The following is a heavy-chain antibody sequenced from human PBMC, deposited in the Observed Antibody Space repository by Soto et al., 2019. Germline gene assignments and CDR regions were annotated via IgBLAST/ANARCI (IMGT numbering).Heavy chain of an antibody. D-gene: IGHD1-1*01. Sequence: ASLTLSCAASGFTFGRYGMNWVRQAPVKGLELVSSISGLSSFIYYADSVKGRFTVSRDNAKNSLFVQMNSLTAEDTAVYYCARDPQQPMADSYSYGMDVWGQGTPSTVSS. V-gene: IGHV3-21*06. CDR1: GFTFGRYG. CDR2: ISGLSSFI. CDR3: ARDPQQPMADSYSYGMDV. J-gene: IGHJ6*02.